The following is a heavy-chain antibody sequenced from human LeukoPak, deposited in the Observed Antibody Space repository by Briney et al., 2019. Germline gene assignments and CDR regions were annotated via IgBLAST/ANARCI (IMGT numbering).Heavy chain of an antibody. V-gene: IGHV1-46*01. CDR3: ARDLFLLPLRGGSSGYYYGDAFDI. CDR1: GYAFTRYY. J-gene: IGHJ3*02. Sequence: ALVKVSCKASGYAFTRYYMHWVRQAPGQGLEWMGIINPSGGSTNYAQKFQGRVTMTRDTSTSTVYMELSSLRSEDTAVFYCARDLFLLPLRGGSSGYYYGDAFDIWGQGTMVTVSS. CDR2: INPSGGST. D-gene: IGHD3-22*01.